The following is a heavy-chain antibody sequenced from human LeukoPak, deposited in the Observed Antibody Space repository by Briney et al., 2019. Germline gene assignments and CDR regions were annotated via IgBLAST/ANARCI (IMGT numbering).Heavy chain of an antibody. CDR2: IKQDGSEK. Sequence: PGGSLRLSCAASGFTFSSYWMSWVRQAPGKGLEWVANIKQDGSEKYYVDSVKGRFTISRDNAKNSLYLQMNSLRAEDTAVYYCARDSGSYGPGAFDIWGQGTMVTVSS. D-gene: IGHD1-26*01. V-gene: IGHV3-7*01. CDR3: ARDSGSYGPGAFDI. J-gene: IGHJ3*02. CDR1: GFTFSSYW.